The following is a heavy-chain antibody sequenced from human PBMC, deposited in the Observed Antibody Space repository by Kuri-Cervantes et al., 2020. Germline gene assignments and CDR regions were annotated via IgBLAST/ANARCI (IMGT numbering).Heavy chain of an antibody. V-gene: IGHV3-74*01. CDR2: INSDGSTT. Sequence: GESLKISCAASGFTFSSYWMHWVRQAPGKGLVWVSCINSDGSTTRYADSVKGRFTISRDNAKNTLFLQVNSLRAEDTAVYYCARERYYYDSSGYYRHGMDVWGQGTTVTGLL. CDR3: ARERYYYDSSGYYRHGMDV. D-gene: IGHD3-22*01. J-gene: IGHJ6*02. CDR1: GFTFSSYW.